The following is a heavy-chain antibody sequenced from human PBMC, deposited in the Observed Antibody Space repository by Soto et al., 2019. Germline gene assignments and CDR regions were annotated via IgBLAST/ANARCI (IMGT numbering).Heavy chain of an antibody. V-gene: IGHV1-46*01. Sequence: SXKVSYEASGYTXTSYYMDLVRQVPGQGLEWMGIINPSGCSTRYAQKFQGRVTMTRDTPTRTVYMELSSLRSEDTAVYYCARVRRSSGYYYGYWGQGTPGTVSS. CDR1: GYTXTSYY. J-gene: IGHJ4*02. CDR3: ARVRRSSGYYYGY. CDR2: INPSGCST. D-gene: IGHD3-22*01.